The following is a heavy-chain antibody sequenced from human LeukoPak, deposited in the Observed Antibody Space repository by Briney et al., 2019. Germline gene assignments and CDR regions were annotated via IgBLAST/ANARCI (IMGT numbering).Heavy chain of an antibody. CDR1: GFTFSDYY. J-gene: IGHJ5*02. V-gene: IGHV3-11*04. D-gene: IGHD4-17*01. CDR3: ARHDYGDYVFWFDP. CDR2: ISSSGSTI. Sequence: GGSLRLSCAASGFTFSDYYMSWIRQAPGKGLEWVSYISSSGSTIYYADSVKGRFTISRDNAKNSLYLQMNSLRAEDTAVYYCARHDYGDYVFWFDPWGQGTLVTVSS.